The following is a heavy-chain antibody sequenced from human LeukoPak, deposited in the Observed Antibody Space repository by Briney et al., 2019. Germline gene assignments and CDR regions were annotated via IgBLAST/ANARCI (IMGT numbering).Heavy chain of an antibody. CDR1: GYMLTEIS. J-gene: IGHJ2*01. CDR2: YDPETASI. Sequence: ASVKVSCKIGGYMLTEISMHWVRQAPGKGPEWMGGYDPETASIIYAQKFLGRLTLTEDTTTDTGYLELSSLTSDDTAVYYCAKVRGTYRSYWYLDHWGRGTLVSVSS. V-gene: IGHV1-24*01. D-gene: IGHD3-16*02. CDR3: AKVRGTYRSYWYLDH.